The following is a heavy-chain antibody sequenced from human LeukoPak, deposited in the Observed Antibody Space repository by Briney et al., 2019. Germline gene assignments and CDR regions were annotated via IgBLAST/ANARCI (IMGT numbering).Heavy chain of an antibody. Sequence: GASVKVSCKASGGSFSNYAISWVRQAPGQGLEWMGGIVPAFHTTDYAQKFQGRVTITAGEFTTTAYMELSSLTSEDTAIYYCARWDAYHFAGVNWFDPWGQGTLVTVSS. CDR2: IVPAFHTT. CDR3: ARWDAYHFAGVNWFDP. D-gene: IGHD1-26*01. CDR1: GGSFSNYA. J-gene: IGHJ5*01. V-gene: IGHV1-69*13.